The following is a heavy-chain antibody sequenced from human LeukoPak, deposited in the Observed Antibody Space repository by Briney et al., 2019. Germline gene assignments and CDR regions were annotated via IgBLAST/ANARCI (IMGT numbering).Heavy chain of an antibody. J-gene: IGHJ2*01. CDR1: GYTFTGYY. CDR3: ARDVSLDWYFEL. V-gene: IGHV1-2*02. CDR2: INPNSGGT. Sequence: GASVKVSCKASGYTFTGYYMHWVRQAPGQGLEWMGWINPNSGGTNYAQKFQGRVTMTRDTSISTAYMELSRPRSDETAVYYCARDVSLDWYFELWGRGTLVTVSS.